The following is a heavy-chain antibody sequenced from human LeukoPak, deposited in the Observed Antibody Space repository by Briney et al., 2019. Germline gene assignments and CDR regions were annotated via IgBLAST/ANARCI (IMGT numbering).Heavy chain of an antibody. Sequence: GGSLRLSCAASGFTFTNYAMSWVRQAPGKGLEWVSGMSGRGVSTYYADSVKGRFTISSDNSKNTLYMQMNSLRAEDTAVYYCAKVRLRQWLVLDAFDIWGQGTMVTVSS. CDR1: GFTFTNYA. J-gene: IGHJ3*02. D-gene: IGHD6-19*01. CDR2: MSGRGVST. CDR3: AKVRLRQWLVLDAFDI. V-gene: IGHV3-23*01.